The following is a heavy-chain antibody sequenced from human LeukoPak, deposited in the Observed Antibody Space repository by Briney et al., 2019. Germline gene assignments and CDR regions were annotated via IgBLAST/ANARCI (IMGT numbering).Heavy chain of an antibody. CDR2: IYYSGST. D-gene: IGHD6-6*01. CDR1: GGSISSSSSY. CDR3: ARLPIAARDY. Sequence: PSETLSLTCTVSGGSISSSSSYWGWIRQPPGKGLEWIGSIYYSGSTYYNPSLKSRVTISVDTSKNQFSLKLSSVTAADTAVYYCARLPIAARDYWGQGTLVTVSS. V-gene: IGHV4-39*01. J-gene: IGHJ4*02.